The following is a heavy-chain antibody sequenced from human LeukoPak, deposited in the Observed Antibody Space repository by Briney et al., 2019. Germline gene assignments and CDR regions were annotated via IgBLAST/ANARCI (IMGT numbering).Heavy chain of an antibody. J-gene: IGHJ5*02. CDR3: ARDGIAAAGGAWFDP. Sequence: GASVKVSCKVSGYTLTELSMHWVRQAPGKGLEWMGGFDPEDGETIYAQKFQGRVTMTRDTSTSTVYMELSSLRSEDTAVYYCARDGIAAAGGAWFDPWGQGTLVTVSS. V-gene: IGHV1-24*01. CDR1: GYTLTELS. D-gene: IGHD6-13*01. CDR2: FDPEDGET.